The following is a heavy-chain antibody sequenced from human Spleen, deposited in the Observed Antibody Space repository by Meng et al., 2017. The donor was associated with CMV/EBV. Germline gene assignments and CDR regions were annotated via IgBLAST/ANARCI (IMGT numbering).Heavy chain of an antibody. CDR1: GFTFSSYW. J-gene: IGHJ6*02. D-gene: IGHD1-26*01. CDR3: ARGARHYYYGMDV. CDR2: ISSSSSYI. V-gene: IGHV3-21*01. Sequence: GGSLRLSCAASGFTFSSYWMHWVRQAPGKGLEWVSSISSSSSYIYYADSVKGRFTISRDNAKNSLYLQMNSLRAEDTAVYYCARGARHYYYGMDVWGQGTTVTVSS.